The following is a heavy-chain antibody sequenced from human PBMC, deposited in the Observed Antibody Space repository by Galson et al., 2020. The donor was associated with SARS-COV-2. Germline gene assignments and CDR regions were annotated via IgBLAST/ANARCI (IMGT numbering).Heavy chain of an antibody. CDR2: IYPGDSDT. CDR1: GYSFTSYW. V-gene: IGHV5-51*01. D-gene: IGHD6-13*01. J-gene: IGHJ4*02. Sequence: GESLKISCKGSGYSFTSYWIGWVRPMPGKGLEWLGIIYPGDSDTRYSPSFQGQVTISADKSISTAYLQWSSLKASDTAMYYCARSIRTGYSSSWYPYWGQGTLVTVSS. CDR3: ARSIRTGYSSSWYPY.